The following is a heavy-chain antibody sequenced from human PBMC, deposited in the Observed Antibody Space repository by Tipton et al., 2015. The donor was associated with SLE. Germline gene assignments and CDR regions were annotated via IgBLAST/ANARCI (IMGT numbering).Heavy chain of an antibody. J-gene: IGHJ4*02. CDR3: ARGGWSRGYSGYDDMGNLFDF. V-gene: IGHV4-34*01. CDR2: INYSGTT. CDR1: GGLFSGYY. D-gene: IGHD5-12*01. Sequence: LRLSCALHGGLFSGYYWTWIRQPPGKGLEWIGEINYSGTTNYNPSLKSRVAISGDTSKNQFSLKLTSVTAADTAVYYCARGGWSRGYSGYDDMGNLFDFWGQGTLVTVSS.